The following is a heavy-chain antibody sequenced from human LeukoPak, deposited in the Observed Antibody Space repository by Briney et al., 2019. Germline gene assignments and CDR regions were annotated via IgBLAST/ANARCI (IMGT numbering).Heavy chain of an antibody. CDR2: ISYDGTIR. D-gene: IGHD2-2*01. CDR3: AKGGCSSTTCYLANP. V-gene: IGHV3-30*18. Sequence: GGSLRLSCAASGFTFSSYGMHWAREAPGKGLEWGAVISYDGTIRNYADSVKGRFTISRDNSKNTLYLQMNSLTAEDTALYYCAKGGCSSTTCYLANPWGQGTLVTVSS. J-gene: IGHJ5*02. CDR1: GFTFSSYG.